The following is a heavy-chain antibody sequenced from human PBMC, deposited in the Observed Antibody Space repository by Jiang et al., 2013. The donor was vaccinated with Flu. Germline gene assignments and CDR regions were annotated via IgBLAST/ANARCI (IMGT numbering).Heavy chain of an antibody. D-gene: IGHD3-22*01. J-gene: IGHJ4*02. V-gene: IGHV2-5*02. Sequence: PTQTLTLTCTFSGFSLSTSGVGVGWIRQPPGKALEWLALIYWDDDKRYSPSLKSRLTITKDTSKNQVVLTMTNMDPVDTATYYCAHRRSVYDSSGYPFDYWGQGTLVTVSS. CDR1: GFSLSTSGVG. CDR3: AHRRSVYDSSGYPFDY. CDR2: IYWDDDK.